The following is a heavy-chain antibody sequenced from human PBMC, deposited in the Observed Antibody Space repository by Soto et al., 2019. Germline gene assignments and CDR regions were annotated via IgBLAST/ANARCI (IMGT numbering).Heavy chain of an antibody. J-gene: IGHJ4*02. D-gene: IGHD2-2*01. CDR3: GRVPDY. Sequence: SETLSLTCGVYGGSFNYYYWNWIRQPPGKGLEWIGEINHSGITNYNPSLKSRVTISVDTSKNQFSLRLSSVTAADTAVYYCGRVPDYWGQGILVTVSS. V-gene: IGHV4-34*01. CDR1: GGSFNYYY. CDR2: INHSGIT.